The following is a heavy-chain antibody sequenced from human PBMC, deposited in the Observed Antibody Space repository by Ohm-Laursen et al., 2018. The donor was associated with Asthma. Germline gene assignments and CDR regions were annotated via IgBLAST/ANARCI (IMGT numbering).Heavy chain of an antibody. V-gene: IGHV3-30*18. D-gene: IGHD3-22*01. CDR3: AKDRSYYDSSAFDP. Sequence: SLRLSCAASGFTFSSYGMHWVRQAPGKGLEWVAVISSDGSNQYYGDSVKGRFTISRDNSKKMVYLQMNSLRAEDTAVYYCAKDRSYYDSSAFDPWGQGTLVTVSS. CDR1: GFTFSSYG. J-gene: IGHJ5*02. CDR2: ISSDGSNQ.